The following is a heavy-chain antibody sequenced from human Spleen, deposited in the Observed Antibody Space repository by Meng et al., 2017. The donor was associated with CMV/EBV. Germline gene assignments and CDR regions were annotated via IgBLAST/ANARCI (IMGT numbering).Heavy chain of an antibody. V-gene: IGHV1-46*01. CDR3: ARVRPGGGIDY. CDR1: GYTFTAYY. D-gene: IGHD3-16*01. Sequence: ASVKVSCKASGYTFTAYYMHWVRQAPGQGLEWTGIINPSSGSTSYAQKFQGRVTMTTDTSTSTVYMELSSLRSEDTAVYYCARVRPGGGIDYCGQGTLVTVSS. CDR2: INPSSGST. J-gene: IGHJ4*02.